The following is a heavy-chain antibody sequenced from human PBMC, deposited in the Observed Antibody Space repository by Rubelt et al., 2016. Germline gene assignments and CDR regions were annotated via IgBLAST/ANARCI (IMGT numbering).Heavy chain of an antibody. Sequence: GISWVRQAPGQGLEWMGWISAYNGNTNYAQKLQGRVTMTTDTSTSTAYMELRSLRSDDTAVYYCARDHPHNYDFWTGYRDWGQGTLVTVSS. CDR1: G. V-gene: IGHV1-18*04. CDR2: ISAYNGNT. D-gene: IGHD3-3*01. CDR3: ARDHPHNYDFWTGYRD. J-gene: IGHJ4*02.